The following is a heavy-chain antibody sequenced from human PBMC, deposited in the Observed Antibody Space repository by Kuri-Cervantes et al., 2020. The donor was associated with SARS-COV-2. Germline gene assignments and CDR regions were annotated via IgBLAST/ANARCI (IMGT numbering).Heavy chain of an antibody. D-gene: IGHD3-10*01. CDR2: ISAYNGIT. CDR3: ARELLGIQSSGSYYMDV. CDR1: GYTFTSYG. J-gene: IGHJ6*03. V-gene: IGHV1-18*01. Sequence: ASAKVSCKASGYTFTSYGISWVRQAPGQGLEWMGWISAYNGITNYAQKLQGRVTMTTDTSTSTAYMELSSLRSEDTTVYYCARELLGIQSSGSYYMDVWGKGTTVTVSS.